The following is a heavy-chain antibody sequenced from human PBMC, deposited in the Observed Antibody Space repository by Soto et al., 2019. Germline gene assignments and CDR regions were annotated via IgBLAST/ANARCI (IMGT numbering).Heavy chain of an antibody. Sequence: LSLTCAVSGGSISSGGYSWSWIRQPPGKGLEWIGYIYHSGSTYYNPSLKSRVTISVDRSKNQFSLKLSSVTAADTAVYYCARGGSVTTTFDYWGQGTLVTVSS. CDR1: GGSISSGGYS. J-gene: IGHJ4*02. CDR3: ARGGSVTTTFDY. CDR2: IYHSGST. D-gene: IGHD4-17*01. V-gene: IGHV4-30-2*01.